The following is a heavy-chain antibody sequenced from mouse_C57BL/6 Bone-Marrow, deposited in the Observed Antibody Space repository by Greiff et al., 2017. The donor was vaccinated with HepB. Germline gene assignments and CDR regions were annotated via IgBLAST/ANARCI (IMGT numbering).Heavy chain of an antibody. V-gene: IGHV1-61*01. CDR3: ARGYYGSLYYFDY. Sequence: QVQLQQPGAELVRPGSSVKLSCKASGYTFTSYWMDWVKQRPGQGLEWIGNIYPSDSETHYNQKFKDKATLTVDKSSSKAYMQLSSLTSEDSAVYYCARGYYGSLYYFDYWGQGTTLTVSS. D-gene: IGHD1-1*01. CDR1: GYTFTSYW. CDR2: IYPSDSET. J-gene: IGHJ2*01.